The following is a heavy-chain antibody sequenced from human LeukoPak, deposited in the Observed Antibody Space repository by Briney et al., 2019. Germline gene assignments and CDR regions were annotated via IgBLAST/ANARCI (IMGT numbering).Heavy chain of an antibody. J-gene: IGHJ5*02. CDR3: ARGRTLTRGTWGWFDP. V-gene: IGHV1-8*01. CDR2: MNPNSGNT. D-gene: IGHD1-1*01. CDR1: GYTFTSYD. Sequence: ASVKVSCKASGYTFTSYDINWVRQATGQGLEWMGWMNPNSGNTGYAQKFQGRVTMTRNTSISTAYMELSSLRSEDTAVYYCARGRTLTRGTWGWFDPWGQGTLVTVSS.